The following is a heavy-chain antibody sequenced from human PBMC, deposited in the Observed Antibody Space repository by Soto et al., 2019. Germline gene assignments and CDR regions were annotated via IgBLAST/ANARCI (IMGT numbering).Heavy chain of an antibody. CDR1: GYSFTSYW. CDR2: IYPGDSDT. Sequence: PKISCKGSGYSFTSYWIGWVRQMPGKGLEWMGIIYPGDSDTRYSPSFQGQVTISADKSISTAYLQWSSLKASDTAMYYCATISTTGTGTGPRWFDPWGQGTLVTVS. D-gene: IGHD1-1*01. J-gene: IGHJ5*02. V-gene: IGHV5-51*01. CDR3: ATISTTGTGTGPRWFDP.